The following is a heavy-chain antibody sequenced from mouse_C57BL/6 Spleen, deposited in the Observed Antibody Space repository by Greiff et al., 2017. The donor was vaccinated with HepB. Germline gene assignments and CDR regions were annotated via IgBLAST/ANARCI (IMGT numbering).Heavy chain of an antibody. V-gene: IGHV1-82*01. D-gene: IGHD2-1*01. CDR3: ARSSVYGKNAMDY. CDR1: GYAFSSSW. Sequence: VKLMESGPELVKPGASVKISCKASGYAFSSSWMNWVKQRPGKGLEWIGRIYPGDGDTNYNGKFKGKATLTADKSSSTAYMQLSSLTSEDSAVYFCARSSVYGKNAMDYWGQGTSVTVSS. J-gene: IGHJ4*01. CDR2: IYPGDGDT.